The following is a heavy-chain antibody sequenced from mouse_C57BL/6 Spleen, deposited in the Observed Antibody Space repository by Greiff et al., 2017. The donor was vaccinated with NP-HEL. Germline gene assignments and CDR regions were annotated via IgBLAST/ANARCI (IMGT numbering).Heavy chain of an antibody. V-gene: IGHV1-55*01. CDR3: ARGDYGSSLAWFAD. J-gene: IGHJ3*01. CDR2: IYPGRGST. D-gene: IGHD1-1*01. CDR1: GYTFTSYW. Sequence: VQLQQPGAELVKPGASVKMSCKASGYTFTSYWITWVKQRPGQGLEWIGDIYPGRGSTNYNDKFTSKATLTVATSSSTAYMQLSSLTSEDSAVYYCARGDYGSSLAWFADWGQGTLVTVSA.